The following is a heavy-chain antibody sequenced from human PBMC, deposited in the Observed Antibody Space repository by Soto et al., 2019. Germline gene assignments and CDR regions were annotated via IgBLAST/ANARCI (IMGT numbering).Heavy chain of an antibody. CDR3: ARWRYGDY. D-gene: IGHD1-1*01. CDR1: GYGFTTYG. Sequence: QVHLVQSGAEVKKPGASVKVSCKGSGYGFTTYGITWVRQAPGQGLEWMAWISAHNGNTSYAQKLQGRVTVTRDTSTSKAYMELRSLRSDDTAVYYCARWRYGDYWGQGALVTVSS. J-gene: IGHJ4*02. CDR2: ISAHNGNT. V-gene: IGHV1-18*01.